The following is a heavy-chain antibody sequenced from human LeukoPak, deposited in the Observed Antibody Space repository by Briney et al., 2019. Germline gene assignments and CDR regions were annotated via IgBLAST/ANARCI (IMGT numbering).Heavy chain of an antibody. CDR3: ARVLLGYCSSTSCYDDGDAFDI. CDR2: ISSSGSTI. J-gene: IGHJ3*02. Sequence: GGSLRLSCAASGFTFSDYYMSWIRQAPGKGLEWVSYISSSGSTIYYADSVKGRFTISRDNAKNSLYLQMNSLRAEDTAVYYCARVLLGYCSSTSCYDDGDAFDIWGQGTMVTVSS. V-gene: IGHV3-11*04. CDR1: GFTFSDYY. D-gene: IGHD2-2*01.